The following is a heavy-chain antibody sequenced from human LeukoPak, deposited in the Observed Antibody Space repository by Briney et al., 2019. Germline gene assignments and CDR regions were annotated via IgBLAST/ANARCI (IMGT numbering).Heavy chain of an antibody. Sequence: SQTLSLTCAISGDSVSINNDAWNWIRQSPSRGLEWLGRTYYRSKWYNDYAASVKSRITIKPDTSKNQFSLQLNSVTAEDSAVYYCARSAGGTVDYWGQGTLVTVSS. J-gene: IGHJ4*02. D-gene: IGHD6-13*01. V-gene: IGHV6-1*01. CDR1: GDSVSINNDA. CDR3: ARSAGGTVDY. CDR2: TYYRSKWYN.